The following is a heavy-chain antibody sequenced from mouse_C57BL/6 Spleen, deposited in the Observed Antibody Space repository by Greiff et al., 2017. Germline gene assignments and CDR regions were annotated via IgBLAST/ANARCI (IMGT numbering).Heavy chain of an antibody. Sequence: QVQLKESGAELARPGASVKLSCKASGSTFTSYGISWVEPRTGQGLEWLGAIYPRSGNTYYTEKFKGKATLTADKSSSTAYMEIRSLTSEDSAVYFCARQVYYDYDADARDYWGQGTSGTVSS. CDR3: ARQVYYDYDADARDY. D-gene: IGHD2-4*01. J-gene: IGHJ4*01. CDR1: GSTFTSYG. CDR2: IYPRSGNT. V-gene: IGHV1-81*01.